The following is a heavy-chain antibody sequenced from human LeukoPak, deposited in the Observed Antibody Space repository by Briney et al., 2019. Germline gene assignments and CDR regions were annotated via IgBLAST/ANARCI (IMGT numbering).Heavy chain of an antibody. Sequence: GGSLRLSCAASGFTFSSYAIHWVRQAPGKGLEWVAFIRYDGSNKYYADSVKGRFTISRDNSKNTLYLQMNSLRAEDTAVYYCARDRDVVVPAAMTGWFDPWGQGTLVTVSS. CDR3: ARDRDVVVPAAMTGWFDP. J-gene: IGHJ5*02. V-gene: IGHV3-30*02. CDR1: GFTFSSYA. CDR2: IRYDGSNK. D-gene: IGHD2-2*01.